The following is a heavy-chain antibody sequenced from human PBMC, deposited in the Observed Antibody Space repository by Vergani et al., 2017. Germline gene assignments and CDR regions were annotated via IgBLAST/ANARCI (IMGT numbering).Heavy chain of an antibody. Sequence: EVQLVESGGGIVKPGRSLRLSCAASGFTFDDYAMHWVRQAPGKGLEWVSGISWNSGSIGYADSVKGRFTISRDNAKNSLYLQMNSLRAEDTALYYCAKGSGSYGRGAFDIWGQGTMVTVSS. D-gene: IGHD3-10*01. CDR3: AKGSGSYGRGAFDI. J-gene: IGHJ3*02. CDR1: GFTFDDYA. V-gene: IGHV3-9*01. CDR2: ISWNSGSI.